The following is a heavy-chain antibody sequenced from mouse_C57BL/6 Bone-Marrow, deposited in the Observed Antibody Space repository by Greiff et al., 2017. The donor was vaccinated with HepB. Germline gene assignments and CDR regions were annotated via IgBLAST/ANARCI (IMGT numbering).Heavy chain of an antibody. J-gene: IGHJ1*03. CDR2: SRNKANDYTT. Sequence: DVKLVESGGGLVQSGRSLRLSCATSGFTFSDFYMEWVRQAPGKGLEWIAASRNKANDYTTEYSASVKGRFIVSRDTSQSILYLQMNALRAEDTAIYYCARAYYGSSFWYFDVWGTGTTVTVSS. CDR1: GFTFSDFY. V-gene: IGHV7-1*01. D-gene: IGHD1-1*01. CDR3: ARAYYGSSFWYFDV.